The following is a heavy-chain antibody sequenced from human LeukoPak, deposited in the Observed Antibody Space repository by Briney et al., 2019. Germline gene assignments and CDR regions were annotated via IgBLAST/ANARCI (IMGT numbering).Heavy chain of an antibody. CDR1: GDSISKYY. V-gene: IGHV4-4*07. Sequence: SETLSLTCTVSGDSISKYYWNWIRQSAGKRLEWIGRFYTSGSTEYNPSLKSRVTMSVDTSTNQFSLRLSSVTAADTAVYYCARGREGYYYYYYYMDVWGKGTTVTVSS. CDR2: FYTSGST. J-gene: IGHJ6*03. CDR3: ARGREGYYYYYYYMDV. D-gene: IGHD5-18*01.